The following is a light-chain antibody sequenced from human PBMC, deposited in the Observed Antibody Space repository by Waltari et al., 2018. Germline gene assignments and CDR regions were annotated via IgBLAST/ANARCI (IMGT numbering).Light chain of an antibody. Sequence: QSALTQPASVSGSPGQSITISCTGSSSDVGGYNYVSWFQQHPGKAPKLMIYEVSNRPSGVSGRISGTKSGNTASLTISGLQPEDEADYYCSSYTSSTTVVFGGGTKLTVL. CDR2: EVS. CDR3: SSYTSSTTVV. CDR1: SSDVGGYNY. J-gene: IGLJ2*01. V-gene: IGLV2-14*01.